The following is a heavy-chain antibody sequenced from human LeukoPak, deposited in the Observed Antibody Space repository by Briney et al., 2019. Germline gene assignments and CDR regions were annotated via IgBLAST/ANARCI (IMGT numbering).Heavy chain of an antibody. J-gene: IGHJ4*02. Sequence: GGSLRLSCAASGFTFSDYYMSWIRQAPGEGLEWISYISSSGSTIYSADSVKGRFTISRDNAKNSLYLQMNSLRAEDTAVYFCARDHNWGFDYWGQGTLVTVSS. D-gene: IGHD7-27*01. CDR1: GFTFSDYY. CDR3: ARDHNWGFDY. CDR2: ISSSGSTI. V-gene: IGHV3-11*04.